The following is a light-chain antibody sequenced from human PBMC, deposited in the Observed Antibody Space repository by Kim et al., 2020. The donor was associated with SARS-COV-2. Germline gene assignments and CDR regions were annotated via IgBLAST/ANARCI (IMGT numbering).Light chain of an antibody. CDR1: PRLLSTF. Sequence: ATPSCRPLPRLLSTFLAWYHQKPGQAPRLLIYGASSWATGIPYRFSGSGSGTDFALTLSRLEPEVFAVYYCQQYGSLPKPFAPGTQLDI. CDR3: QQYGSLPKP. V-gene: IGKV3-20*01. J-gene: IGKJ1*01. CDR2: GAS.